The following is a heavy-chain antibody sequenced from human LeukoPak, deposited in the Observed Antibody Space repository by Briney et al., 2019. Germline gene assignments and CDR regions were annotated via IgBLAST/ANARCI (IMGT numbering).Heavy chain of an antibody. CDR1: GGTFSSYA. V-gene: IGHV1-69*13. CDR3: ARVDTATGCFDY. D-gene: IGHD5-18*01. CDR2: IIPIFGTA. Sequence: SVKVSCKASGGTFSSYAISWVRQAPGQGLEWMGGIIPIFGTANYAQKFQDRVTITADESTSTAYMELSSLRSEDTAVYYCARVDTATGCFDYWGQGTLVTVSS. J-gene: IGHJ4*02.